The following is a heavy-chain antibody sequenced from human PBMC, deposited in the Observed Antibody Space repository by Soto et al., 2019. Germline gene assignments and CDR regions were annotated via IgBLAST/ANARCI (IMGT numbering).Heavy chain of an antibody. CDR2: ISGSGGST. J-gene: IGHJ4*02. Sequence: TGRPLRLSCAASEGTFSSYARSWVRQAPGKGLEWVSAISGSGGSTYYADSVKGRFTISRDNSKNTLYLQMNSLRAEDTAVYYCAKVAGRWLAEYYFDYWGQGTLVTVSS. CDR1: EGTFSSYA. D-gene: IGHD6-19*01. V-gene: IGHV3-23*01. CDR3: AKVAGRWLAEYYFDY.